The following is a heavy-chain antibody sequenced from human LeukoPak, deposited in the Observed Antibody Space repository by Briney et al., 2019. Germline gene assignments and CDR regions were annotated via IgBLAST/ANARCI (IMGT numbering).Heavy chain of an antibody. CDR1: GGSINNYF. CDR2: IYNSGST. CDR3: ARAGDSGSYFRLFDY. J-gene: IGHJ4*02. V-gene: IGHV4-59*01. Sequence: PSETPSLTCTVSGGSINNYFWNWIRQPPGKGLEWIGYIYNSGSTNYNPSLKSRVTMSVDTSKNQFSLILNSVTAADTAVYYCARAGDSGSYFRLFDYWGQGTLVTVSS. D-gene: IGHD1-26*01.